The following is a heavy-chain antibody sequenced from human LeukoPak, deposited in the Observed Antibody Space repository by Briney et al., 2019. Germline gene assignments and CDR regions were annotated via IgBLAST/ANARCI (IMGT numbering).Heavy chain of an antibody. Sequence: GGSLRLSCAASGFTFSSYAMHWVRQAPGKGLEWVSSISTISSYIYYADSVKGRFTISRDNAKNSLYLQMNTLSAEDTAVYYCARDFDVDPGDFYFDYWGQGTLVTVSS. V-gene: IGHV3-21*01. CDR3: ARDFDVDPGDFYFDY. D-gene: IGHD3-9*01. J-gene: IGHJ4*02. CDR1: GFTFSSYA. CDR2: ISTISSYI.